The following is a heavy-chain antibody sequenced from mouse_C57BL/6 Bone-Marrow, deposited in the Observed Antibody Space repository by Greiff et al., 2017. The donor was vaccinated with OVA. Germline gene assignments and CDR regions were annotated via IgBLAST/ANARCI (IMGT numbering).Heavy chain of an antibody. D-gene: IGHD1-1*01. CDR3: ARSSRYFDV. J-gene: IGHJ1*03. CDR1: GFPFSDYG. V-gene: IGHV5-17*01. Sequence: EVKLVESGGGLVKPGGSLKLSCAASGFPFSDYGMHWVRQAPEKGLEWVAYISSGSSTIYYADTVKGRFTISRDNAKNTLFLQMTSLRSEDTAMYYCARSSRYFDVWGTGTTVTVSS. CDR2: ISSGSSTI.